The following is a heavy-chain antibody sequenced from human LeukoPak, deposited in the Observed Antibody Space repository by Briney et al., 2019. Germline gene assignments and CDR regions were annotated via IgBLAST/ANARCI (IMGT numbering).Heavy chain of an antibody. Sequence: VASVKVSCKASGYTFTSYDINWVRQATGQGLEWMGWMNPNSGNTGYAQKFQGRVTITRNTSISTAYMELSSLRSEDTAVYYCARGLRVSEKHPTAAYWGQGTLVTVSS. CDR1: GYTFTSYD. CDR3: ARGLRVSEKHPTAAY. CDR2: MNPNSGNT. D-gene: IGHD3-10*01. V-gene: IGHV1-8*03. J-gene: IGHJ4*02.